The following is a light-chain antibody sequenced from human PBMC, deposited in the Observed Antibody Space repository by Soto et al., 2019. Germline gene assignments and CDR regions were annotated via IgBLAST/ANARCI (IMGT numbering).Light chain of an antibody. CDR3: QQFNNSPLT. CDR1: QSLRNNY. Sequence: EIVLTQSPCTLSLSPGERATLSCRASQSLRNNYLAWYQQKPGQTPRLLIHSAYSRDTGITDRFSGSGSGTDFTLTISRLEPEDFAVYYCQQFNNSPLTFGGGTKVEI. J-gene: IGKJ4*01. V-gene: IGKV3-20*01. CDR2: SAY.